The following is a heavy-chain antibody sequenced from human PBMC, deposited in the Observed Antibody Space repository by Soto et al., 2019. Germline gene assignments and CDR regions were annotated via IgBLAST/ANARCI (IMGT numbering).Heavy chain of an antibody. CDR3: AKDRPYGSGIFYFDS. CDR1: GFTFSGYT. D-gene: IGHD3-10*01. Sequence: PGGSLRLSCAASGFTFSGYTMTWVRQAPGKGLQWVSSISNNGGSTYYAASVKGRFTISRGNAKNTLYLQMDSLRAEDTGVYYCAKDRPYGSGIFYFDSWVQGTLVTVSS. V-gene: IGHV3-23*01. J-gene: IGHJ4*02. CDR2: ISNNGGST.